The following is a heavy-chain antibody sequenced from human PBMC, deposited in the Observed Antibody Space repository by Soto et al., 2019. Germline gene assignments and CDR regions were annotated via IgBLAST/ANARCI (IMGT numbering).Heavy chain of an antibody. CDR1: GFTFRNFW. CDR3: VRDHALADTGPHFDK. J-gene: IGHJ4*02. CDR2: INGDGSII. V-gene: IGHV3-74*01. Sequence: PGGSLRLSCAASGFTFRNFWMHWVRQVPGKGLVWVSRINGDGSIISYADSVKGRFTISRDNAKNTLYLQMNSLRAEDTAVYYCVRDHALADTGPHFDKWGQGLQVTVSS. D-gene: IGHD6-19*01.